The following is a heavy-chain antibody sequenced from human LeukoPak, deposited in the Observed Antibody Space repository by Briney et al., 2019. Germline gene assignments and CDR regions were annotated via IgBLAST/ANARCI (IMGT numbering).Heavy chain of an antibody. CDR1: GGSISSYY. D-gene: IGHD6-13*01. Sequence: SETLSLTCTVPGGSISSYYWSWIRQPAGKGLEWIGRIYSTGSTNYNPSLKSRVTMSVDTSKNQFSLRLRSVTAADTAVYYWARQIPSAVTAGFDFWAQGALVTVS. J-gene: IGHJ4*02. CDR3: ARQIPSAVTAGFDF. V-gene: IGHV4-4*07. CDR2: IYSTGST.